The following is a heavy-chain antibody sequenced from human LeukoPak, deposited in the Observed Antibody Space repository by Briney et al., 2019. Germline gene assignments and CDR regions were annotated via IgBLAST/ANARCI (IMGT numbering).Heavy chain of an antibody. CDR3: ARGAIFGVVYGMDV. J-gene: IGHJ6*02. Sequence: SGTLSLTCTVSGGSISSGGYYWSWIRQHPGKGLEWIGYIYYSGSTYYNPSLKSRVTISVDTSKNQFSLKLSSVTAADTAVYYCARGAIFGVVYGMDVWGQGTTVTVSS. D-gene: IGHD3-3*01. V-gene: IGHV4-31*03. CDR2: IYYSGST. CDR1: GGSISSGGYY.